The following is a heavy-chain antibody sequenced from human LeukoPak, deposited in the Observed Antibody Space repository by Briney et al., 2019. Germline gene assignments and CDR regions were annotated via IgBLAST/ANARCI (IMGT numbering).Heavy chain of an antibody. J-gene: IGHJ4*02. D-gene: IGHD4-17*01. V-gene: IGHV2-70*10. CDR2: IDWDDDK. CDR1: GFARSTRGMW. CDR3: ARTTHGDKKFDF. Sequence: SGPALVKHAQTLTRTCTFAGFARSTRGMWVRWIRQPPGKAVEWIARIDWDDDKCYTTSLRTRLTISKDTPKHQVVLTRTNMEPADTATYYCARTTHGDKKFDFWGQGSLVTVSS.